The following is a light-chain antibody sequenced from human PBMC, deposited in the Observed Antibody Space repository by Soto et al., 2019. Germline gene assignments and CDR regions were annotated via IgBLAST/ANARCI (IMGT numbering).Light chain of an antibody. CDR1: SSDVGGFNY. Sequence: QSALTQPPSVSGSPGQSVTISCAGTSSDVGGFNYVSWYQQHPGNAPKLMIYDVTKRPSGVPNRFSGSKSGNTASLTISGLQAEDEADYYCCSYAGTYTFVFGGGTQLTVL. CDR2: DVT. J-gene: IGLJ2*01. V-gene: IGLV2-11*01. CDR3: CSYAGTYTFV.